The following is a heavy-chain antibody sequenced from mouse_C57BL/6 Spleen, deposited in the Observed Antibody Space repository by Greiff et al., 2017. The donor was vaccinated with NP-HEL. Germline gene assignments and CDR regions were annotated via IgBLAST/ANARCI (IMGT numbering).Heavy chain of an antibody. D-gene: IGHD2-2*01. Sequence: VQLQQSGAELVKPGASVKLSCTASGFNIKDYYMHWGKQRTEQGREWIGRIEPEDGETKYAPKCQGKATITADTSSNTAYLQLSSLTSEDTAVYYCARGLYGYDGWYFDVWGTGTTVTVSS. CDR3: ARGLYGYDGWYFDV. CDR2: IEPEDGET. J-gene: IGHJ1*03. CDR1: GFNIKDYY. V-gene: IGHV14-2*01.